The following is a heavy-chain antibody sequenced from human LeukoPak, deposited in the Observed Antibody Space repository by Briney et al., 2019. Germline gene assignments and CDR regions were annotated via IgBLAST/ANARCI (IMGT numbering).Heavy chain of an antibody. CDR3: AKTTTGYSSGRYPAWPVDY. D-gene: IGHD6-19*01. CDR2: IFGSGGSA. CDR1: GFTFSSYA. J-gene: IGHJ4*02. V-gene: IGHV3-23*01. Sequence: GGSLRLSCAASGFTFSSYAMYWVRQAPGKGLEWVSGIFGSGGSAHYADSVKGRFTISRDNSKNTVYLQMDSLRAKDTAVYYCAKTTTGYSSGRYPAWPVDYWGQGTLVTVSS.